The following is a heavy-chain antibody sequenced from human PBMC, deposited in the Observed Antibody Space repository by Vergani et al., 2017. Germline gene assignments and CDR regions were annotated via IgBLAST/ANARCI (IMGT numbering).Heavy chain of an antibody. V-gene: IGHV5-51*01. CDR3: AGGGHGSENGGALQL. Sequence: EKQLVQSGSETKKPGESLKISCQAFGYIFSNFWIGWVRPRPGRGLEWMGNIYPGDSEVKSKSTFRSQVIFSVDTSVNTAYLQWRSLQASDTATYFCAGGGHGSENGGALQLWGQGTNITVSS. CDR2: IYPGDSEV. D-gene: IGHD3-10*01. CDR1: GYIFSNFW. J-gene: IGHJ3*01.